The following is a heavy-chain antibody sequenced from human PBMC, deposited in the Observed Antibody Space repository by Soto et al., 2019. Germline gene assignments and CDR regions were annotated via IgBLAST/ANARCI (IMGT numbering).Heavy chain of an antibody. CDR1: GFTFRSYP. J-gene: IGHJ4*02. Sequence: GGSLRLSCAASGFTFRSYPMHWVRQAPGKGLEWVATISSDGSKTYYADSVKGRFTISRDNFKSTLYLRMNSLRAEDTAVYYCAKDIYYGDFAIDYWGQGTLVTVSS. D-gene: IGHD4-17*01. V-gene: IGHV3-30*04. CDR3: AKDIYYGDFAIDY. CDR2: ISSDGSKT.